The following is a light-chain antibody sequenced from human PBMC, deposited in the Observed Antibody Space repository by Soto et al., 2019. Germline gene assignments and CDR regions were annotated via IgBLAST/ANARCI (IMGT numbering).Light chain of an antibody. CDR1: SSDVGGYTY. CDR3: SSYTSSNTLYV. V-gene: IGLV2-14*01. CDR2: EVN. Sequence: QSMLTQPASVSGSPRQSITISCTGASSDVGGYTYVSWYQQHPGKAPKLMIYEVNNRPSGVSNRFSGSKSGNTASLTISGFQAEDEADYYCSSYTSSNTLYVFGTGTKV. J-gene: IGLJ1*01.